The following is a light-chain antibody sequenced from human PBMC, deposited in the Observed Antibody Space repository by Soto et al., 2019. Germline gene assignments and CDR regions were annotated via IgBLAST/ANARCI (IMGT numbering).Light chain of an antibody. J-gene: IGLJ3*02. Sequence: QSALTQPASVSGSPGQSITISCTGTSGDVGGYNYVSWYQEHPGKAPKLIIYEVSNRPSGVSNRFSGSKSGNTASLTISGLQAEDEADYYCSSYTRGSTLVVFGGGTKLTVL. CDR1: SGDVGGYNY. CDR3: SSYTRGSTLVV. CDR2: EVS. V-gene: IGLV2-14*01.